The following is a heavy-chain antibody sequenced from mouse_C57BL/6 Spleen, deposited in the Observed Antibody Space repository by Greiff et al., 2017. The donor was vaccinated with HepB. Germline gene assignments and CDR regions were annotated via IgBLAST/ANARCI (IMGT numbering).Heavy chain of an antibody. Sequence: EVQRVESGGDLVKPGGSLKLSCAASGFTFSSYGMSWVRQTPDKRLEWVATISSGGSYTYYPDSVKGRFTISRDNAKNTLYLQMSSLKSEDTAMYYCAIHRESYYGSSSWFAYWGQGTLVTVSA. CDR3: AIHRESYYGSSSWFAY. D-gene: IGHD1-1*01. CDR1: GFTFSSYG. CDR2: ISSGGSYT. V-gene: IGHV5-6*01. J-gene: IGHJ3*01.